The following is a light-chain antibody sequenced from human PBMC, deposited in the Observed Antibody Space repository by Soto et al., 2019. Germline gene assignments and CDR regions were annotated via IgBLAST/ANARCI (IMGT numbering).Light chain of an antibody. CDR3: ALWDDSLNAYV. CDR2: YDN. J-gene: IGLJ1*01. CDR1: SSNIGNNA. V-gene: IGLV1-36*01. Sequence: QSVLTQPPSVSEAPSQRVTISCSGSSSNIGNNAVNWYQQLPGKSPKLLIYYDNLLPSGVSDRFSGSKSGTSASLAISGLQSEDEADYYCALWDDSLNAYVFGIATKVTVL.